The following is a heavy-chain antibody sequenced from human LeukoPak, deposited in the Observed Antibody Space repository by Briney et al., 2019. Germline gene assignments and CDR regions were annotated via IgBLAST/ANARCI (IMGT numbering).Heavy chain of an antibody. J-gene: IGHJ4*02. CDR3: AREDCTIGAVCSSLLDH. CDR2: IKQDESEK. V-gene: IGHV3-7*01. Sequence: GGSLRLSCVFSGFTFSNYWMSWVRQAPGKGLEWVANIKQDESEKHYVDSVKGRFTISRDNAKNTLYLQMNNLRAEDTAVYYCAREDCTIGAVCSSLLDHWGRGTLVTVSS. D-gene: IGHD2-8*01. CDR1: GFTFSNYW.